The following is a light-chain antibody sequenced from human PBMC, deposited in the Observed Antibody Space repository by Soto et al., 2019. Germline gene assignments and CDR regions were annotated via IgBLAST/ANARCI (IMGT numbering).Light chain of an antibody. CDR3: QQYTNWPRT. J-gene: IGKJ1*01. CDR2: GAS. Sequence: EIVMTQSPATLSLSPGERATLSCRASQSISSNLVWYQQKFGQAPRLLIYGASTRATGIPARFSGSGSGTEFTLTISSLQSEDFAVYYCQQYTNWPRTFGQGTKVEVK. V-gene: IGKV3-15*01. CDR1: QSISSN.